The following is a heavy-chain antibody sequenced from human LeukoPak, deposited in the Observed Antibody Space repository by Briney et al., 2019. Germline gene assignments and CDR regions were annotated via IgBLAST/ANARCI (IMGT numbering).Heavy chain of an antibody. CDR1: KSAFSSYA. CDR2: ISGGGGNT. Sequence: GGSLRLSCAASKSAFSSYAMSWVRQAPGKGLEWVSAISGGGGNTYYADSVKGRFTISRDNSKNTLYLQMNSLRAEDTAVYYCGKNRYSGSLSPFDIWGQGTMVTVSS. V-gene: IGHV3-23*01. J-gene: IGHJ3*02. CDR3: GKNRYSGSLSPFDI. D-gene: IGHD1-26*01.